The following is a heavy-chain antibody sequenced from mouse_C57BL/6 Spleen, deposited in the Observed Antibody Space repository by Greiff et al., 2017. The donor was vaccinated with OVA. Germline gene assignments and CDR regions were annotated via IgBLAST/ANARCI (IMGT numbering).Heavy chain of an antibody. V-gene: IGHV2-2*01. D-gene: IGHD2-12*01. CDR3: ARSFDVTSHAMDY. Sequence: VKLMESGPGLVQPSQSLSITCTVSGFSFTSYGVPWVRQSPGKGLEWLGVIWSGGSTDYNAAFISRLSISKDNSKSQVFFKMNSLQADDTAIYYCARSFDVTSHAMDYWGQGTSVTVSS. CDR1: GFSFTSYG. J-gene: IGHJ4*01. CDR2: IWSGGST.